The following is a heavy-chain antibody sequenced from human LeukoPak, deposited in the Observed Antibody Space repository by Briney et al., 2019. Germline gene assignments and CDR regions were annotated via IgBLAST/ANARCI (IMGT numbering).Heavy chain of an antibody. V-gene: IGHV3-11*01. CDR1: GFTFSDYT. D-gene: IGHD3-22*01. CDR2: ISSSGSTI. Sequence: GGSLRLSCAASGFTFSDYTMNWVRQAPGKGLEWVSYISSSGSTIYYADSVKGRFTISRDNAKNSLYLQMNSLRAEDTALYYCAKDIDSSGHKGPLDYWGQGTLVTVSS. CDR3: AKDIDSSGHKGPLDY. J-gene: IGHJ4*02.